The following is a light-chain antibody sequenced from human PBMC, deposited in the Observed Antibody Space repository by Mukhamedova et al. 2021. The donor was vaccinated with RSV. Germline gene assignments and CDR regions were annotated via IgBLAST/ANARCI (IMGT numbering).Light chain of an antibody. CDR2: DAS. V-gene: IGKV1-33*01. CDR3: QQYVDLPLT. Sequence: WYQRRVHGKAPKVLIYDASNLETGVPPRFSGSGSGAEFTFTISSLQPEDIATYFCQQYVDLPLTFGGGTKEEIK. J-gene: IGKJ4*01.